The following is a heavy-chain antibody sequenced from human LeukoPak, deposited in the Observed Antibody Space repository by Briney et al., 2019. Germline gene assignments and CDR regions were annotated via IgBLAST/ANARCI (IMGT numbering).Heavy chain of an antibody. Sequence: PGGSLRLSCAASGFTVSSSYVNWVRQAPGKELEWVSLIYRTGGTDYADSVKGRFTISTDNSRNTLYLQMTSLRAEDTAVYYCAKDTEMWFGGGSYYGMDVWGQGTTVTVSS. CDR2: IYRTGGT. J-gene: IGHJ6*02. D-gene: IGHD3-10*01. CDR3: AKDTEMWFGGGSYYGMDV. CDR1: GFTVSSSY. V-gene: IGHV3-66*01.